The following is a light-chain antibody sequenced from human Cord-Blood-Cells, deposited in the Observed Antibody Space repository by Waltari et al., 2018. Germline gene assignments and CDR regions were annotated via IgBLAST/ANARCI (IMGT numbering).Light chain of an antibody. CDR1: QSISSW. Sequence: DIQMTQSPSTLSASVGDRVTITCRASQSISSWLAWYQQKPGKAPKLLIYKASSLESGVSSRFSGSGSGTDFTLTISSLQPEDVATYYCQKYNSAPWTFGQGTKVEIK. J-gene: IGKJ1*01. V-gene: IGKV1-5*03. CDR3: QKYNSAPWT. CDR2: KAS.